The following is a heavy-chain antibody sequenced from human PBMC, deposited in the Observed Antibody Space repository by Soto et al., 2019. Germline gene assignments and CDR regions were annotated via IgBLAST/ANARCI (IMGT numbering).Heavy chain of an antibody. CDR2: ISYDGSNK. J-gene: IGHJ5*02. V-gene: IGHV3-30*18. Sequence: GGSLRLSCAASGFTFSSYGMHWVRQAPGRGLEWVAVISYDGSNKYYADSVKGRFTISRDNSKNTLYLQMNSLRAEDTAVYYCAKEGIAAADPVFGHWGQGTLVTVSS. CDR3: AKEGIAAADPVFGH. D-gene: IGHD6-13*01. CDR1: GFTFSSYG.